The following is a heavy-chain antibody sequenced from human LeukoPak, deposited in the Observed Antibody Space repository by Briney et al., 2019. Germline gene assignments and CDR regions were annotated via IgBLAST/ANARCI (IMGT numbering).Heavy chain of an antibody. CDR2: INPNSGGT. CDR1: GYTFTGYY. J-gene: IGHJ2*01. Sequence: GASVKVSCKASGYTFTGYYMHWVRQAPGQGLEWMGWINPNSGGTNYAQKFQGRVTMTRDTSISTAYMELSRLRSDDTAVYYCARVYYSSSYDYWYFDLWGCGTLVTVSS. V-gene: IGHV1-2*02. D-gene: IGHD6-13*01. CDR3: ARVYYSSSYDYWYFDL.